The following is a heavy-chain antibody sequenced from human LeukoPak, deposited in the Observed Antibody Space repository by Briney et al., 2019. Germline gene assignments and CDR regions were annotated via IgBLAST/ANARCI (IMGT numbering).Heavy chain of an antibody. CDR2: INPNSGGT. Sequence: ASVKVSCKASGYTXTGYYMHWVRQAPGQGLEWMGWINPNSGGTNYAQKFQGRVTMTRDTSISTAYMELSRLRSDDTAVYYCATYDSSGYSFDYWGQGTLVTVSS. CDR1: GYTXTGYY. V-gene: IGHV1-2*02. D-gene: IGHD3-22*01. CDR3: ATYDSSGYSFDY. J-gene: IGHJ4*02.